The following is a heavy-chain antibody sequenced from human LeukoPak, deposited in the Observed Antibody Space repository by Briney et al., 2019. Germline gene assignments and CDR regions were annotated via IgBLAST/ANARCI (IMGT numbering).Heavy chain of an antibody. CDR3: ARGPFWSGYHDY. D-gene: IGHD3-3*01. CDR1: GFTFSSYS. Sequence: GGSLRLSCAASGFTFSSYSMNWVRQAPGKGLEWVSSISSSSSYIYYADSVKGRFTISRDNAKNSLYLQMNSLRAEDTAVYYCARGPFWSGYHDYWGQGTLVTVSS. CDR2: ISSSSSYI. V-gene: IGHV3-21*01. J-gene: IGHJ4*02.